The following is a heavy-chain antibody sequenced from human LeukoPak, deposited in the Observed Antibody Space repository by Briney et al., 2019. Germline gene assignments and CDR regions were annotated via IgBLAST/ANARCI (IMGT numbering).Heavy chain of an antibody. CDR1: GFTFSSYG. V-gene: IGHV3-23*01. Sequence: GGSLRLSCAASGFTFSSYGMHWVRQAPGKGLEWVSAISGSGGSTYYADSVKGRFTISRENSKNTLYLQMNSLRAEDTAVYYCAKGSSSFRIPYYFDYWGQGTLVTVSS. CDR3: AKGSSSFRIPYYFDY. D-gene: IGHD6-6*01. CDR2: ISGSGGST. J-gene: IGHJ4*02.